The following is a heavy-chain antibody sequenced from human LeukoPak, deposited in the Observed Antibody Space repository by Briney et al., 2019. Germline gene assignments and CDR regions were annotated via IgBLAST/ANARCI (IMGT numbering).Heavy chain of an antibody. CDR3: AGGLRGVGASF. CDR1: GGSFSGYY. J-gene: IGHJ4*02. CDR2: INHSGST. Sequence: SETLSLTCAVYGGSFSGYYWSWIRQPPGKGLEWIGEINHSGSTNYNPSLKSRVTISVDTSKNQFSLKLSSVTAADTAVYYCAGGLRGVGASFWGQGTLVTVSS. V-gene: IGHV4-34*01. D-gene: IGHD1-26*01.